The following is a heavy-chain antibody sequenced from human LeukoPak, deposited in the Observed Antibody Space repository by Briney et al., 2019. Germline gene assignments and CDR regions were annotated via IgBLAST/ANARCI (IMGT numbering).Heavy chain of an antibody. Sequence: GESLKISCKGSGYSFTTYWIGWVRQMPGKGLEWVGIINPGDSDPRYRPSFQGQVTISADKSISTAYLQWSSLKASDTAMYYWARHGLGSSWFGFDYWGQGTLVTVSS. CDR1: GYSFTTYW. CDR3: ARHGLGSSWFGFDY. V-gene: IGHV5-51*01. D-gene: IGHD6-13*01. CDR2: INPGDSDP. J-gene: IGHJ4*02.